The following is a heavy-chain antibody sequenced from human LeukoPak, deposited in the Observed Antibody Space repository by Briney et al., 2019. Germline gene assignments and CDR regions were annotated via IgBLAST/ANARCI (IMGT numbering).Heavy chain of an antibody. J-gene: IGHJ4*02. Sequence: SETLCLTCTVSGGSINSYYWSWIREPAGKGLEWIERIYSSGSTNYNPPLKSRVSMSVDTSKNQFYLKLTCVTAADTAVYYCASGGKATVVAMWGQGTLVTVSS. D-gene: IGHD4-23*01. V-gene: IGHV4-4*07. CDR1: GGSINSYY. CDR3: ASGGKATVVAM. CDR2: IYSSGST.